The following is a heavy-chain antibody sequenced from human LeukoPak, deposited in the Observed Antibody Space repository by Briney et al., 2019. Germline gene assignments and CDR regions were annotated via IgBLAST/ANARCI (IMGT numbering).Heavy chain of an antibody. CDR2: IYYSGST. CDR3: ARAYCGGDCYSRRTYYFDY. Sequence: PSETLSLTCAVSGGSISSSNWWSWVRQPPGKGLEWIGYIYYSGSTNYNPSLKSRVTISVDTSKNQFSLKLSSVTAADTAVYYCARAYCGGDCYSRRTYYFDYWGQGTLVTVSS. J-gene: IGHJ4*02. CDR1: GGSISSSNW. D-gene: IGHD2-21*01. V-gene: IGHV4-4*02.